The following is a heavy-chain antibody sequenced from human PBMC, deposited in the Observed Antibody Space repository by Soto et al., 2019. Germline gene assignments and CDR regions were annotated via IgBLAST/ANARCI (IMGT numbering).Heavy chain of an antibody. CDR3: ARMEPSGYSSSLTYYYGMDV. CDR1: GYTFTGYY. Sequence: ASVKVSCKASGYTFTGYYMHWVRQAPGQGLEWMGWINPNSGGTNYAQKFQGWVTMTRDTSISTAYMELSRLRSDDTAVYYCARMEPSGYSSSLTYYYGMDVWGQGTTVTVS. V-gene: IGHV1-2*04. J-gene: IGHJ6*02. CDR2: INPNSGGT. D-gene: IGHD6-13*01.